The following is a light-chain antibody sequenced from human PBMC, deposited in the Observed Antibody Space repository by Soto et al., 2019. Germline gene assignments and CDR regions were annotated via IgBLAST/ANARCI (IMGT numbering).Light chain of an antibody. J-gene: IGKJ5*01. Sequence: VVTQPPGTLSLSTGERATLSCRASHSVSTNSLAWYHQKPGQPPRLLMYGASSRATGVPDRFSGSGSGTDFTLTISRLEPEDVAMYYCLQYGSSLITFGQGTLLEFK. V-gene: IGKV3-20*01. CDR1: HSVSTNS. CDR3: LQYGSSLIT. CDR2: GAS.